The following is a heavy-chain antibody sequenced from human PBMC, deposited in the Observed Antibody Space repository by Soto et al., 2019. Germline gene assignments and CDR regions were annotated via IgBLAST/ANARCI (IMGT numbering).Heavy chain of an antibody. V-gene: IGHV4-59*01. CDR1: GGSISSYY. CDR2: IYYSGST. CDR3: ARAGKYDTSIAYYFDY. D-gene: IGHD3-9*01. Sequence: SETLSLTCTVSGGSISSYYWSWIRQPPGKGLEWIGYIYYSGSTNYNPSLKSRVTISVDTSKNQFSLKLSSVTAADTAVYYCARAGKYDTSIAYYFDYWGQGTLVPVSS. J-gene: IGHJ4*02.